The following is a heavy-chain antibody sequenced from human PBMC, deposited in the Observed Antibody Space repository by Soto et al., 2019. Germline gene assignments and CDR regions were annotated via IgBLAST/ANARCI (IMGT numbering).Heavy chain of an antibody. CDR1: GFTFRSYA. CDR3: AKDNWSGLFDY. V-gene: IGHV3-23*01. D-gene: IGHD3-3*01. J-gene: IGHJ4*02. CDR2: ISGIFGSA. Sequence: GGSLRLSCAASGFTFRSYAMVWVRQARVKGLEFVSAISGIFGSAYGADAMKGRFSICGDNSKNTPYLQMISLRAEDTAVYYCAKDNWSGLFDYWGQGTLVTVSS.